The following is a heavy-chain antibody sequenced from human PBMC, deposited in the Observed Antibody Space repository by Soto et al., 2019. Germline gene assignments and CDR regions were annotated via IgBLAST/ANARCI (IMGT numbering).Heavy chain of an antibody. Sequence: EVHLLDSGGGLVQPGGSLRLSCAASGFTFTNYAMNWVRQAPGKGLEWVSSISGSSGNTYYADSVRGRFTISRENPKNTLYLQMNSLRAEDTASYYCVKARAAGGFDYWRQGTLVTVSS. CDR1: GFTFTNYA. J-gene: IGHJ4*02. CDR3: VKARAAGGFDY. CDR2: ISGSSGNT. V-gene: IGHV3-23*01. D-gene: IGHD3-10*01.